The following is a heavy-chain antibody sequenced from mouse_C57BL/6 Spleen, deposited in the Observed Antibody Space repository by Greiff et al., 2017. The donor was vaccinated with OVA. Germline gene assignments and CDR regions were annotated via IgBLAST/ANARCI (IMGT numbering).Heavy chain of an antibody. V-gene: IGHV1-69*01. Sequence: QVQLQQPGAELVMPGASVKLSCKASGYTFTSYWMHWVKQRPGQGLEWIGEIDPSDSYTNYNQKFKGKSTLTVDKSSNTAYMQLSSLTSEDSAVYYCARRYYGTSYYFDYWGQGTTLTVSS. D-gene: IGHD1-1*01. CDR2: IDPSDSYT. CDR1: GYTFTSYW. CDR3: ARRYYGTSYYFDY. J-gene: IGHJ2*01.